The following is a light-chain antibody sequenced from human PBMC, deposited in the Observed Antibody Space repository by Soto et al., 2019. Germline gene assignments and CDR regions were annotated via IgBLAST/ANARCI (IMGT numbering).Light chain of an antibody. Sequence: IKMTQSPSTLSASVGGGVTINCRASQSISSWLAWYQQKPGKAPKIMIYDASSLESGVPSRFSGSGSGTEFTLTISTLQPDDFATYYCQQYNTYPWTFGQGTKVDIK. CDR1: QSISSW. CDR2: DAS. V-gene: IGKV1-5*01. CDR3: QQYNTYPWT. J-gene: IGKJ1*01.